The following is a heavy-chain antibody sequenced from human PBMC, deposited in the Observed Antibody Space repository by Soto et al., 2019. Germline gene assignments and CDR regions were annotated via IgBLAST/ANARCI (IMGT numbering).Heavy chain of an antibody. CDR2: INAGNGNT. CDR1: GYTFTSYA. V-gene: IGHV1-3*01. Sequence: ASVKVSCKASGYTFTSYAMHWVRQAPGQRLEWMGWINAGNGNTKYSQKFQGRVTITRDTSASTAYMELSSLRSEDTAMYYCARGSSGWYGKYYFDYWGQGTLVTVSS. D-gene: IGHD6-19*01. CDR3: ARGSSGWYGKYYFDY. J-gene: IGHJ4*02.